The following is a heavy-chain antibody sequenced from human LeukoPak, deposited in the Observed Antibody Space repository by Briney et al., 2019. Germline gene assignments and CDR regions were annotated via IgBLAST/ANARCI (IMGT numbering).Heavy chain of an antibody. D-gene: IGHD3-10*01. CDR3: ARTTTVRGTYYMDV. CDR1: GGSISSYY. J-gene: IGHJ6*03. CDR2: IYYSGYT. Sequence: SETLSLTCTVSGGSISSYYWSWIRQPPGRGLEWIGYIYYSGYTNYNPSLKSRVTISVDTSKNQFSLKLSSVTAADTAVYYCARTTTVRGTYYMDVWGKGTTVTVS. V-gene: IGHV4-59*01.